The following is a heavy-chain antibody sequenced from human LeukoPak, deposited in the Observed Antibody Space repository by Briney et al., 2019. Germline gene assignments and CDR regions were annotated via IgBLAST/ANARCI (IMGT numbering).Heavy chain of an antibody. Sequence: GRSLRLSCAASGFIFSSYAMHWVRQAPGKGLEWVTVISYDGSDKYYADSVKGRFTISRDISKNTLYLQMNSLRAEDTAVYYCAKDKYGDYRYYFDYWGQGTLVTVSS. V-gene: IGHV3-30*04. CDR3: AKDKYGDYRYYFDY. CDR1: GFIFSSYA. J-gene: IGHJ4*02. CDR2: ISYDGSDK. D-gene: IGHD4-17*01.